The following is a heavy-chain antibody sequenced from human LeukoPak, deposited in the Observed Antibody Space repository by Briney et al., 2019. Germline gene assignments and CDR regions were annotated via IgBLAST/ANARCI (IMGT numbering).Heavy chain of an antibody. V-gene: IGHV5-51*01. J-gene: IGHJ4*02. CDR2: IYPGDSDT. Sequence: GESLKTSFKGSGYSFTSYCIGWVRQMPGKGLEWMGIIYPGDSDTRYSPSFQGQVTISADKSISTAYLQWSSLKASDTAMYYCARQGGNSTAAVDYWGQGTLVTVSS. CDR3: ARQGGNSTAAVDY. CDR1: GYSFTSYC. D-gene: IGHD4-23*01.